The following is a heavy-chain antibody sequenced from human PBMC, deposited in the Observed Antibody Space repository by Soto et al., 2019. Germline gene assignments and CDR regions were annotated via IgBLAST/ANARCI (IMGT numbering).Heavy chain of an antibody. CDR3: ASGRIVGATRPIGLDY. D-gene: IGHD1-26*01. Sequence: EVQLVESGGGLVQPGGSLRLSCAASGFTSGFTFSRYWMSWVRRAPGKGLEWVANIKQDGGEKYYVDSVKGRFTISRDNAKNSLYLQMNSLRAEDTAVYYCASGRIVGATRPIGLDYWGQGTLVTVSS. J-gene: IGHJ4*02. V-gene: IGHV3-7*01. CDR2: IKQDGGEK. CDR1: GFTFSRYW.